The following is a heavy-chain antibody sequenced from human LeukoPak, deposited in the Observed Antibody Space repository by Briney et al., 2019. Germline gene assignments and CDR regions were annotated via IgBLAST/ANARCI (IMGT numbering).Heavy chain of an antibody. D-gene: IGHD3-9*01. Sequence: GGSLRLSCAASGFTFSSYSMNWVRQAPGKGLEWVSPISSSSSYIYYVDSVKGRFTISRDNAKNSLYLQMNSLRAEDTAVYYCARDNAILRYFDWWGQGTLVTVSS. CDR3: ARDNAILRYFDW. CDR2: ISSSSSYI. J-gene: IGHJ4*02. CDR1: GFTFSSYS. V-gene: IGHV3-21*01.